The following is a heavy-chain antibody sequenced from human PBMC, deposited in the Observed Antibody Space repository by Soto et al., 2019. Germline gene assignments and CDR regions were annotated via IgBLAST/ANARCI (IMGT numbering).Heavy chain of an antibody. J-gene: IGHJ4*02. CDR2: IYWDDDK. CDR3: AHRTNASYFKY. CDR1: GFSPSATGVG. Sequence: QITLKESGPTLVKPTQTLTLTCTFSGFSPSATGVGVAWIRQPPGKALEWLALIYWDDDKRYSPSLKSRLTITKDTSKNQVVLTMTNMDPVDTGTYYCAHRTNASYFKYRGKGTLVTVSS. V-gene: IGHV2-5*02.